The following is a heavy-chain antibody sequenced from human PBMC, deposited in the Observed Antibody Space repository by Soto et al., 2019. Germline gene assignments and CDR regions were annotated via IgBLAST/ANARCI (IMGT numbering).Heavy chain of an antibody. Sequence: GGSLRLSCAASGFTFSSYAMSWVRQAPGKGLEWVSAISGSGGSTYYADSVKGRFTISRDNSKNTLYLQMNSLRAEDTAVYYCAKDSYYDFWSAHYGMDVWGQGTTVTVSS. V-gene: IGHV3-23*01. CDR3: AKDSYYDFWSAHYGMDV. D-gene: IGHD3-3*01. J-gene: IGHJ6*02. CDR2: ISGSGGST. CDR1: GFTFSSYA.